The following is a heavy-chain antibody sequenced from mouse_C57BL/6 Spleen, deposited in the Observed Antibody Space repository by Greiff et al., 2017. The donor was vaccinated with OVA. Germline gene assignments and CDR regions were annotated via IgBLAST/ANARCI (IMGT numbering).Heavy chain of an antibody. D-gene: IGHD1-1*01. J-gene: IGHJ4*01. CDR1: GYTFTSYW. V-gene: IGHV1-69*01. Sequence: QVQLQQPGAELVMPGASVKLSCKASGYTFTSYWLHWVKPRPGQGLEWIGEIDPSDSYTNSNQKFKGKSTLTVDKSSSTAYMQLSSLTSEYSAVYYCARSVTTVPHMDYWGQGTSVTVSS. CDR2: IDPSDSYT. CDR3: ARSVTTVPHMDY.